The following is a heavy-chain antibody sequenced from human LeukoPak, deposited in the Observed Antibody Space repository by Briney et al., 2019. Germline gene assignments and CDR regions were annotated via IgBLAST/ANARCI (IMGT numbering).Heavy chain of an antibody. CDR3: AKDYGLSSSSRNDY. CDR2: ISGSGGST. Sequence: GGSLRLSCAASGFTFGSYAMSWVRQAPGKGLEWVSAISGSGGSTYYADSVKGRFTISRDNSKNTLYLQMNSLRAEDTAVYYCAKDYGLSSSSRNDYWGQGTLVTVSS. J-gene: IGHJ4*02. D-gene: IGHD3-16*01. CDR1: GFTFGSYA. V-gene: IGHV3-23*01.